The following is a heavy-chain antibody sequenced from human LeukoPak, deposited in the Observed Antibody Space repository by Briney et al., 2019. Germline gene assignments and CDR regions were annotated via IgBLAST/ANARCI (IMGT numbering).Heavy chain of an antibody. J-gene: IGHJ6*03. Sequence: GGSLRLSCAASGFTFDDYGMSRVRQAPGKGLEWVSGINWNGGSTGYADSVKGRFTISRDNAKNSLYLQMNSLRAEDTALYYCARGNDYSNYVLYYYYMDVWGKGTTVTVSS. CDR2: INWNGGST. V-gene: IGHV3-20*04. D-gene: IGHD4-11*01. CDR1: GFTFDDYG. CDR3: ARGNDYSNYVLYYYYMDV.